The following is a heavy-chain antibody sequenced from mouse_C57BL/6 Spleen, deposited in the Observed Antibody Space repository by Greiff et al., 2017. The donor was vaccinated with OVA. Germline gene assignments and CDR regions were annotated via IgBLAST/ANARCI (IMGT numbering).Heavy chain of an antibody. J-gene: IGHJ3*01. D-gene: IGHD1-1*01. V-gene: IGHV5-16*01. CDR2: INYDGSST. CDR3: ARRGYYGSSYVFAD. CDR1: GFTFSDYY. Sequence: EVKLVESEGGLVQPGSSMKLSCTASGFTFSDYYMAWVRQVPEKGLEWVANINYDGSSTYYLDSLKSRFIISRDNAKNILYLQMSSLKSEDTATYYCARRGYYGSSYVFADWGQGTLVTVSA.